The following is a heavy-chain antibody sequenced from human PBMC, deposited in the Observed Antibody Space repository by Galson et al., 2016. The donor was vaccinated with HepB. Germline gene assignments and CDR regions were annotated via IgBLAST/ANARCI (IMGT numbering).Heavy chain of an antibody. Sequence: QSGAEVKKPGESLKISCTGSGYNFTSHWIGWVRRRPGKGLEWMGIIFPADSDIRISPSLQGQVTIPADRSITTAYLQWNSLTSPDTGMYYCVRRTGTTWGLDNWGQGTLVTVAS. CDR1: GYNFTSHW. CDR3: VRRTGTTWGLDN. CDR2: IFPADSDI. V-gene: IGHV5-51*01. J-gene: IGHJ4*02. D-gene: IGHD1-1*01.